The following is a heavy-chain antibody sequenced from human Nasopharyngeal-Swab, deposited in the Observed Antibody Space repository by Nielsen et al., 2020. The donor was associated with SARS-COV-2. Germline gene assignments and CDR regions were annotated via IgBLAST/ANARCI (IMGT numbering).Heavy chain of an antibody. CDR3: ARSFPQYYDSWSGFYRGMGY. V-gene: IGHV4-39*01. Sequence: SETLSLTCTVSGGSISSDDYFWGWLRQPPGKGLEWIASINYRGNTFYTPPLKSRVTISRDTSKSQFSLKLSSVTAAGTAVYYCARSFPQYYDSWSGFYRGMGYWGQGTLVTVSA. CDR2: INYRGNT. CDR1: GGSISSDDYF. D-gene: IGHD3-3*01. J-gene: IGHJ4*02.